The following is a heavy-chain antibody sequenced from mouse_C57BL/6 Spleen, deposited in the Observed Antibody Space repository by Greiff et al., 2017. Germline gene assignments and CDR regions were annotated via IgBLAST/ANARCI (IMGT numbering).Heavy chain of an antibody. CDR2: IDPSASYT. J-gene: IGHJ3*01. V-gene: IGHV1-69*01. D-gene: IGHD2-2*01. CDR3: ATPNGYDAAY. CDR1: GYTFTSYW. Sequence: QVQLQQPGAELVMPGASVKLSCKASGYTFTSYWMHWVKQRPGQGLEWIGKIDPSASYTNYNQKFKGKSTLTVDKSSSTAYMQLSSLTSADSAVYYCATPNGYDAAYWGQGTLVTVSA.